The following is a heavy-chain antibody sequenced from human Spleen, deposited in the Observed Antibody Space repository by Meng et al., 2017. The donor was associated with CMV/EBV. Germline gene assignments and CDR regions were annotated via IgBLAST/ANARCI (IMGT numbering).Heavy chain of an antibody. D-gene: IGHD6-6*01. CDR2: IYYSGST. CDR3: ARAIAAELYFDY. J-gene: IGHJ4*02. Sequence: LRLSCTVSGGSISSGDYYWSWIRQPPGKGLEWIGYIYYSGSTYYNPSLKSRVTISVDTSKNQFSLKLSSVTAADTAVYYCARAIAAELYFDYWGQGTLVTVSS. CDR1: GGSISSGDYY. V-gene: IGHV4-30-4*08.